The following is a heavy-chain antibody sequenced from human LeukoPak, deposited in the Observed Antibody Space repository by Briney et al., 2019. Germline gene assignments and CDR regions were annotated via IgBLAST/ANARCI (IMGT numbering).Heavy chain of an antibody. Sequence: GGSLRLSCAASGFTFSSYVMNWVRQAPGKGLEWVTVISYAGSSKFYADSVKGRFTVSRDNSKNTLYLQMNSLRVEDTAVYYCAKDFTGFYGMDVWGQGTTVTVSS. J-gene: IGHJ6*02. D-gene: IGHD3-16*01. V-gene: IGHV3-30*18. CDR2: ISYAGSSK. CDR3: AKDFTGFYGMDV. CDR1: GFTFSSYV.